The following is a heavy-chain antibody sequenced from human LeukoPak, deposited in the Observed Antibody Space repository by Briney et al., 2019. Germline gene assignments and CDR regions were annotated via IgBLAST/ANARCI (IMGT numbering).Heavy chain of an antibody. Sequence: PGGSLRLSCAASGFTFSNARMNWVRQAPGKGLEWVGRIKSKTDGGTTDYAAPVKGRFTISRDDSKNTLYLQMNSLKAEDTAVYYCTTLKMDYYYGMDVWGQGTTVTVSS. CDR1: GFTFSNAR. CDR3: TTLKMDYYYGMDV. CDR2: IKSKTDGGTT. J-gene: IGHJ6*02. V-gene: IGHV3-15*07. D-gene: IGHD5-24*01.